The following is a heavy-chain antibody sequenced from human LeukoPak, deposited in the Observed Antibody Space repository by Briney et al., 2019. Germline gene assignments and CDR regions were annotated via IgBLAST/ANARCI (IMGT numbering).Heavy chain of an antibody. Sequence: GGSLRLSCAASGFTFSSSAMSWVRQAPGKGLEWVSAISNNGGYTYCADSVQGRFTISRDSSKSTLCLQMNSLRAEDTAVYYCAKQLGYCSDGSCYFPYWGQGTLVTVSS. D-gene: IGHD2-15*01. CDR3: AKQLGYCSDGSCYFPY. J-gene: IGHJ4*02. CDR2: ISNNGGYT. V-gene: IGHV3-23*01. CDR1: GFTFSSSA.